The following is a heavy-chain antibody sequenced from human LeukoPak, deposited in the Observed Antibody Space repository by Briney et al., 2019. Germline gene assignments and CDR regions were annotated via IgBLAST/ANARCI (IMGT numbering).Heavy chain of an antibody. J-gene: IGHJ4*02. CDR1: GFRFSNYA. Sequence: GGSLRLSCAASGFRFSNYAIHWVRQGPGKGPEWVASIAYDGGQQYYAESVKGRFTLSRDNSKNTVYLQMTSLRVEDTAVYYCARPPDTDLSGNDYWGQGTLVIVSS. CDR2: IAYDGGQQ. CDR3: ARPPDTDLSGNDY. V-gene: IGHV3-30*04. D-gene: IGHD5-18*01.